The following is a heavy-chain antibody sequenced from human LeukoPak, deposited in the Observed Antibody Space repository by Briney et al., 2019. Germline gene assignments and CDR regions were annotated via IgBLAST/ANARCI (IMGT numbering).Heavy chain of an antibody. D-gene: IGHD4-23*01. V-gene: IGHV3-30*02. CDR3: ARDLHGGYSSDY. J-gene: IGHJ4*02. Sequence: GGSLRLSCAASGFTFKNFGMHWVRQAPGKGLEWVAFMGYEGIHKYYADSVRGRFTISKDNYKATLYLQMNSLRPEATAVYYCARDLHGGYSSDYWGQGTLVTVSS. CDR2: MGYEGIHK. CDR1: GFTFKNFG.